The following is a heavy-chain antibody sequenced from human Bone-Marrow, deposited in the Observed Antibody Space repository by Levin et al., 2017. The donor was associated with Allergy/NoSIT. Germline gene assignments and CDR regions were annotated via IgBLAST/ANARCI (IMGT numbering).Heavy chain of an antibody. J-gene: IGHJ6*02. CDR3: ARLPLRGYGSPLAV. CDR2: ISRSGQTT. Sequence: QPGGSLRLSCAVSGFTLNSSAMSWVRQAPGKGLEWVSLISRSGQTTYYADSVKGRFIISRDKTEKTVYLQMNSLSAEDTAVDYCARLPLRGYGSPLAVWGQGTAVSVS. V-gene: IGHV3-23*01. D-gene: IGHD6-19*01. CDR1: GFTLNSSA.